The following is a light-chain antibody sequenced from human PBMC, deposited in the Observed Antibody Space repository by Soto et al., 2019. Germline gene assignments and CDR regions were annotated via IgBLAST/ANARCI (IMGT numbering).Light chain of an antibody. V-gene: IGLV2-8*01. J-gene: IGLJ1*01. Sequence: QSVLTDPSAPSFSAGKSVAISCTGTSRDAGGYNYVSLYQQHPGKAPKLMIYEVNTRPSGVPDRSSGSKSGNTASLTVSGRLAEDEADYYCSSYAGIGNIFGSWPNVTVL. CDR2: EVN. CDR3: SSYAGIGNI. CDR1: SRDAGGYNY.